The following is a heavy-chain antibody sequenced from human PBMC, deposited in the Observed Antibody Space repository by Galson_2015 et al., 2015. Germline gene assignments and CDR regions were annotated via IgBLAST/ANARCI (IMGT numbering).Heavy chain of an antibody. CDR1: GFTFSDYS. CDR2: ITSSGTI. D-gene: IGHD6-13*01. J-gene: IGHJ2*01. Sequence: SLRLSCAASGFTFSDYSMKWVRQPPGKGLEWLSYITSSGTIYYADSVKGRFTISRDNAKNSLYLQMNSLRDEDMAVYYCARDALRYSSSWYFDLSGRGTRVTVSS. CDR3: ARDALRYSSSWYFDL. V-gene: IGHV3-48*02.